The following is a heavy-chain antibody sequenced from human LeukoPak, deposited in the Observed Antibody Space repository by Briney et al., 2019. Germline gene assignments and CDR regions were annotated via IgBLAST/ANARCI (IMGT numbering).Heavy chain of an antibody. V-gene: IGHV1-2*06. CDR1: GYTFTAYY. CDR2: INPNSGDT. Sequence: ASVKVSCKASGYTFTAYYMRWVRQAPGQGLEWVGRINPNSGDTNYAQKFQGRVTMTRDTSISTVYMELTGLRSDDTAVYYCARDVSGISSATDTFDMWGQGTVVTVYS. CDR3: ARDVSGISSATDTFDM. D-gene: IGHD1-14*01. J-gene: IGHJ3*02.